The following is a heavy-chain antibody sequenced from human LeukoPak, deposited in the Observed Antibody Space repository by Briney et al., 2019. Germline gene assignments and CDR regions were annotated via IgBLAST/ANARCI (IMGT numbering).Heavy chain of an antibody. Sequence: GGPLRLSCGASGFTFSSYGMHWVRQAPGKGLERVAVIWYDGSNKYYAYSEKGQFTISSDNSKNTLYLQMNSLRAEDTAVYYCAKCFRGLLLNYYYMDVWGKGTTVTVSS. J-gene: IGHJ6*03. CDR2: IWYDGSNK. CDR1: GFTFSSYG. V-gene: IGHV3-33*06. D-gene: IGHD5-18*01. CDR3: AKCFRGLLLNYYYMDV.